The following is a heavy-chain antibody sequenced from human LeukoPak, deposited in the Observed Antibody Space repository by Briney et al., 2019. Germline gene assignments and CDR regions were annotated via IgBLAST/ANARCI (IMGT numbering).Heavy chain of an antibody. Sequence: SETLSLTCAVYGGSFSGYYWSWIRQPPGKGLEWIGEINHSGSTNYNPSLKSRVTISVDTSKNQFSLKLGSVTAADTAVYYCARGNGGITIFGVVINGNAFDIWGQGTMVTVSS. D-gene: IGHD3-3*01. CDR3: ARGNGGITIFGVVINGNAFDI. CDR2: INHSGST. V-gene: IGHV4-34*01. J-gene: IGHJ3*02. CDR1: GGSFSGYY.